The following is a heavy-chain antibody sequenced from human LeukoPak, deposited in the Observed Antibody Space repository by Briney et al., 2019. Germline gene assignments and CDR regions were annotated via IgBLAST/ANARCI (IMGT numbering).Heavy chain of an antibody. V-gene: IGHV3-30*18. Sequence: GGSLRLSCAASGVTFSSYGMHWVRQAPGRGLEWVAVISYDGSNKYYADSVKGRFTISRDNSKNTLYLQMNSLGAEDTAVYYCAKDRRALYSIAAAGTFDYWGQGTLVTVSS. D-gene: IGHD6-13*01. CDR1: GVTFSSYG. J-gene: IGHJ4*02. CDR3: AKDRRALYSIAAAGTFDY. CDR2: ISYDGSNK.